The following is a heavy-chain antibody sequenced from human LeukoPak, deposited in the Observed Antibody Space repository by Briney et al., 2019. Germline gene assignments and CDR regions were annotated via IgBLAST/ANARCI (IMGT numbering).Heavy chain of an antibody. D-gene: IGHD3-3*01. J-gene: IGHJ4*02. CDR2: INPSGGST. CDR1: GYTFTSYY. V-gene: IGHV1-46*01. CDR3: ARVLRFLEWSYPLGY. Sequence: ASVKVSCKASGYTFTSYYMHWVRQAPGQGLEWMGIINPSGGSTSYAQKFQGRVTMTRDTSTSTVYMELSSLRSEDTAVYYCARVLRFLEWSYPLGYWGQGTLVTVSS.